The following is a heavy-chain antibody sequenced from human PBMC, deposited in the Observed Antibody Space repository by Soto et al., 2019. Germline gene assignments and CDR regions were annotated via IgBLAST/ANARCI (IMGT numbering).Heavy chain of an antibody. D-gene: IGHD3-10*01. CDR2: INWNSGSI. Sequence: SLRLSCAASGFTFYDYAMHWVRQAPGKGLEWVSGINWNSGSIGYADSVKGRFTISRDNAKTSLYLQMNSLRAEDTALYYCAKDRGSGSYAANYYYYGMDVWGQGTTVTVSS. J-gene: IGHJ6*02. CDR1: GFTFYDYA. V-gene: IGHV3-9*01. CDR3: AKDRGSGSYAANYYYYGMDV.